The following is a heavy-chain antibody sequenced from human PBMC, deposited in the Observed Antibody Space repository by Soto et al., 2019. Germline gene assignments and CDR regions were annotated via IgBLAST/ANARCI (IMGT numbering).Heavy chain of an antibody. V-gene: IGHV1-24*01. J-gene: IGHJ5*02. CDR2: FDPEDGET. D-gene: IGHD3-22*01. CDR3: AISSGYLYNWFDP. CDR1: GYTLTELS. Sequence: ASVKVSCKVSGYTLTELSMHWVRQAPGKGLEWMGGFDPEDGETIYAQKFRGRVTMTEDTSTDTAYMELSSLRSEDTAVYYCAISSGYLYNWFDPWGQGTLVTVSS.